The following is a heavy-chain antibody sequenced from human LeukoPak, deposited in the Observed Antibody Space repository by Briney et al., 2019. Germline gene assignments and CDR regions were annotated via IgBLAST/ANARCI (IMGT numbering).Heavy chain of an antibody. CDR1: GGSFSDYY. D-gene: IGHD1-1*01. CDR3: ARAVQLERPPPLIDYYYMDV. J-gene: IGHJ6*03. CDR2: INHSGIT. V-gene: IGHV4-34*01. Sequence: KSSETLSLTCAVYGGSFSDYYWSWIRQPPGKGLEYIGEINHSGITNYNPSLKSRVTISVDTSKNQFSLKVRSVTTADTAVYYCARAVQLERPPPLIDYYYMDVWGKGTTVTVSS.